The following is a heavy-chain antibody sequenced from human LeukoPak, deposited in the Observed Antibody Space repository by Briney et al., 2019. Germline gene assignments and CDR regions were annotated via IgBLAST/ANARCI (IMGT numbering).Heavy chain of an antibody. CDR2: ISGDGGST. D-gene: IGHD2-21*02. Sequence: PGGSLRLSCAASGFTFDDYAMHWVRHAPGKGLEWVSLISGDGGSTYYADSVKGRFTISRDNSKNSLYLQMNSLRTEDTALYYCAKGSELGAYCGGDCYPEWFDPWGQGTLVTVSS. V-gene: IGHV3-43*02. J-gene: IGHJ5*02. CDR3: AKGSELGAYCGGDCYPEWFDP. CDR1: GFTFDDYA.